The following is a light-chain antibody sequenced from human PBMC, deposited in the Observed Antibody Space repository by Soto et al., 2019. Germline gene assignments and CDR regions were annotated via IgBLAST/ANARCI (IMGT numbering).Light chain of an antibody. CDR1: QSVSSN. CDR3: QQYNNWHPNT. CDR2: GAS. V-gene: IGKV3-15*01. J-gene: IGKJ2*01. Sequence: EIVMTQSPATLSVSPGERATLSCRASQSVSSNLAWYQQKPGQAPRLLIYGASTRATGIPARFSGSGSGTELTLTISSLQSEDFAIYYCQQYNNWHPNTGGQGTKLEIK.